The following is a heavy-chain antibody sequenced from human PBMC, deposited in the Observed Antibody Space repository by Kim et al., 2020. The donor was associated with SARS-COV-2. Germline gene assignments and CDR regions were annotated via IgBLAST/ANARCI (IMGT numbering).Heavy chain of an antibody. V-gene: IGHV3-33*01. CDR2: IWYDGSNK. J-gene: IGHJ3*02. D-gene: IGHD1-26*01. CDR1: GFTFSSYG. Sequence: GGSLRLSCAASGFTFSSYGMHWVRQAPGKGLEWVAVIWYDGSNKYYADSVKGRFTISRDNSKNTLYLQMNSLRAEDTAVYYCVGDIVGATGLAFDIWGQGTMVTVSS. CDR3: VGDIVGATGLAFDI.